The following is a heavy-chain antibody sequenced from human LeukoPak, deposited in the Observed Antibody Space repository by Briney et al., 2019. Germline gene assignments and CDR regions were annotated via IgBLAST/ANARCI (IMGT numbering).Heavy chain of an antibody. CDR3: AHVVYGGDY. CDR1: GFNFSSYW. Sequence: GGSLRLSCATSGFNFSSYWMSWVRQAPGKGLEWVANIKQDGSEKYYVDSVKGRFTISRDNAKNSLYLQMNSLRAEDTAVYYCAHVVYGGDYWGQGTLVTVSS. CDR2: IKQDGSEK. V-gene: IGHV3-7*01. D-gene: IGHD3-10*02. J-gene: IGHJ4*02.